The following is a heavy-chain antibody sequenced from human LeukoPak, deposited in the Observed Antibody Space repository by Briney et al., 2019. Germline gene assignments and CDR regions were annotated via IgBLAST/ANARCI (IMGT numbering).Heavy chain of an antibody. CDR3: AKDRGSGSYCLGY. CDR1: GFTFSSYG. J-gene: IGHJ4*02. V-gene: IGHV3-30*02. Sequence: GGSLRRSCAASGFTFSSYGMHWVRQAPGKGLEWVAFIRYDGSNKYYADSVKGRFTISRDNSKNTLYLQMNSLRAEDTAVYYCAKDRGSGSYCLGYWGQGTLVTVSS. CDR2: IRYDGSNK. D-gene: IGHD1-26*01.